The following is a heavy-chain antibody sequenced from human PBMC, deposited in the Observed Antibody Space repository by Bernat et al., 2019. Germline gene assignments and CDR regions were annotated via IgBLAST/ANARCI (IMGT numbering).Heavy chain of an antibody. J-gene: IGHJ4*02. CDR1: GFTFSSYA. D-gene: IGHD2-15*01. CDR3: ARGNQTPGYCSGGSCYGGGYYFDY. V-gene: IGHV3-30*01. Sequence: QVQLVESGGGVVQPGRSLRLSCAASGFTFSSYAMHWVRQAPGKGLEWVAVISYDGSNKYYADSVKGRFTISRDNSKNTLYLQTNSLRAEDTAVYYCARGNQTPGYCSGGSCYGGGYYFDYWGQGTLVTVSS. CDR2: ISYDGSNK.